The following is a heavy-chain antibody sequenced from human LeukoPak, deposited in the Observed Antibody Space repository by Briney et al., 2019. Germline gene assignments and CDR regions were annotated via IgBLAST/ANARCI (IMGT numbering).Heavy chain of an antibody. CDR1: GYTFTDYY. J-gene: IGHJ4*02. Sequence: GASVKVSCKASGYTFTDYYMHWVRQAPGQGLEWMGWINPYSGGTNFAQKFQGRVTMTRDTSISTAYMELRSLRSDDTAVYYCARDGGSYGDYSPYYFDYWGQGTLVTVSS. D-gene: IGHD4-17*01. CDR2: INPYSGGT. V-gene: IGHV1-2*02. CDR3: ARDGGSYGDYSPYYFDY.